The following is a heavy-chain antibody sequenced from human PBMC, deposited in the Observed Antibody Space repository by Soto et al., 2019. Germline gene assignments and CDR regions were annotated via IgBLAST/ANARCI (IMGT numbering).Heavy chain of an antibody. CDR2: IYYSGTT. D-gene: IGHD3-16*02. CDR3: ARLYGVDAFDI. V-gene: IGHV4-59*08. Sequence: SETLSLTCTVSGGSISGYYWNWIRQPPGKGLEWIGYIYYSGTTNYNPSLKSRVTISEDTSKNQFSLKLSSVTAADTAVYYCARLYGVDAFDIWGQGTMVTVSS. CDR1: GGSISGYY. J-gene: IGHJ3*02.